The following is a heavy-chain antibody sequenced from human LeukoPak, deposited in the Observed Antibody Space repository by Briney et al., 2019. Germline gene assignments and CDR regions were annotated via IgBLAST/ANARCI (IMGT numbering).Heavy chain of an antibody. CDR2: ISAYNGNT. D-gene: IGHD3-22*01. CDR3: ARDIHNYYDRSGYFDY. CDR1: GYTFTSYG. V-gene: IGHV1-18*01. J-gene: IGHJ4*02. Sequence: ASVKVSCKASGYTFTSYGISWVRQAPGQGLEWMGWISAYNGNTNYAQKLQGRVTMTTDTSTSTAYMELSSLRSDDTAVYYCARDIHNYYDRSGYFDYWGQGTLVTVSS.